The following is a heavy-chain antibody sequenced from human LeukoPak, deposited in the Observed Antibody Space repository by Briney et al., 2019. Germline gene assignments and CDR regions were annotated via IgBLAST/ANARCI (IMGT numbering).Heavy chain of an antibody. CDR2: INPNSGGT. J-gene: IGHJ6*03. CDR3: AREFPSKAYNYYYYYMDV. V-gene: IGHV1-2*02. D-gene: IGHD3-16*01. Sequence: ASVKVSCKASGYTFTGYYMHWVRQAPGQGLEWMGWINPNSGGTNYAQKFQGRVTMTRDTSISTAYMELSRLRSDDTAVYYCAREFPSKAYNYYYYYMDVWGKGTTVTVS. CDR1: GYTFTGYY.